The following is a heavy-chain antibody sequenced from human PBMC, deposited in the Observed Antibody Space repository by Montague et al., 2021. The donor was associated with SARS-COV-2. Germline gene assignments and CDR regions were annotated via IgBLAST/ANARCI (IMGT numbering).Heavy chain of an antibody. CDR3: ARGPRITMIVVVITDIWFDP. J-gene: IGHJ5*02. Sequence: SETLSLTCAVYGGSVSDYYWSWIRQPPGKGLEWIGEINHSGSTTYNPSLKSRVTTSVDTSKDQFSLQLTSVTAADTAVYYCARGPRITMIVVVITDIWFDPWGQGTLVTVSS. D-gene: IGHD3-22*01. CDR1: GGSVSDYY. CDR2: INHSGST. V-gene: IGHV4-34*01.